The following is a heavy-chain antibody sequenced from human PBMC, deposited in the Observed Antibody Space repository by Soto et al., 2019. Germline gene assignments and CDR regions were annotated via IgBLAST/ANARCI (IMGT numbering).Heavy chain of an antibody. CDR1: GFTLSSYA. D-gene: IGHD2-8*01. CDR2: ISGSDDST. CDR3: EKGKPGVILAVPLDC. J-gene: IGHJ4*02. V-gene: IGHV3-23*01. Sequence: EVQLLESGGGLVQPGGSLRLTCAVYGFTLSSYAMNWVRQAPGKGLEWVSGISGSDDSTRYADSAKGRFTISRDNSKNTLYLQMNSLRVEDTAVYYCEKGKPGVILAVPLDCWGQGSLVTVSS.